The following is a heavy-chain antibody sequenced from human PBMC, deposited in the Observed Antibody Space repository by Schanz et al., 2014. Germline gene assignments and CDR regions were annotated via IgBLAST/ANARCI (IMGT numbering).Heavy chain of an antibody. CDR3: ARDHTTESYYSAGPPIDY. Sequence: QVQLVESGGGVVQPGRSLRLSCAASGFTFSSYGMHWVRQAPGKGLEWVAVIWYDGSNKYYADSVKGRFTISRDNSKNTLFLQMNSLIAEDTAVYYCARDHTTESYYSAGPPIDYWGQGTLVTVSS. CDR2: IWYDGSNK. J-gene: IGHJ4*02. CDR1: GFTFSSYG. V-gene: IGHV3-33*01. D-gene: IGHD1-26*01.